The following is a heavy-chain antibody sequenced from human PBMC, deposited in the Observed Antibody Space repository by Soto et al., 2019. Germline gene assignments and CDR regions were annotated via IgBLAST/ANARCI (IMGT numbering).Heavy chain of an antibody. D-gene: IGHD3-10*01. V-gene: IGHV1-2*04. CDR1: GYTFTVYY. Sequence: ASVKVSCKASGYTFTVYYMHWVRQAPGQGLEWMGWINPNSGGTNYAQKFQGWVTMTRDTSISTAYMELSRLRSDDTAVYYCARGSYYYGSGEPFDIWGQGTMVTVSS. CDR3: ARGSYYYGSGEPFDI. CDR2: INPNSGGT. J-gene: IGHJ3*02.